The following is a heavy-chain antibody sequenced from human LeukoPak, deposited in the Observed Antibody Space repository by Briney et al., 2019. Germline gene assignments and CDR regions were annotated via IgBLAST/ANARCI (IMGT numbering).Heavy chain of an antibody. CDR1: GGSFSGYY. Sequence: PSGTLSLTCAVYGGSFSGYYWSWIRQPPGKGLEWIGEINHSGSTNYNPSLKSRVTISVDTSKNQFSLKLSSVTAADTAVYYCARERGYYGSGSYRWENKNWFDPWGQGTLVTVSS. CDR3: ARERGYYGSGSYRWENKNWFDP. V-gene: IGHV4-34*01. J-gene: IGHJ5*02. D-gene: IGHD3-10*01. CDR2: INHSGST.